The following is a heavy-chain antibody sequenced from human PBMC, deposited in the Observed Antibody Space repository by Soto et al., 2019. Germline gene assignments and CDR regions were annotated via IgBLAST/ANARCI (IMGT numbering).Heavy chain of an antibody. Sequence: QVQLVESGGGVVQPGKSLRLSCAASGFSLSDNPMHWVRQAPGERLEWVALISNDGNNRQYADSVKGRYTISRDISENTLYLQMNSLIPEDTAVFYCAREDHSSGHAGTFQRLGQGTLVIVSS. CDR1: GFSLSDNP. CDR3: AREDHSSGHAGTFQR. J-gene: IGHJ1*01. D-gene: IGHD3-22*01. CDR2: ISNDGNNR. V-gene: IGHV3-30-3*01.